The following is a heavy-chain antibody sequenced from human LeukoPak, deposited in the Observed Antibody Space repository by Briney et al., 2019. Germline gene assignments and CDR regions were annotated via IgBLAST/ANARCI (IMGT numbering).Heavy chain of an antibody. CDR3: ARDPVGGSTIFDY. CDR2: TYYRSKWYY. V-gene: IGHV6-1*01. D-gene: IGHD1-26*01. J-gene: IGHJ4*02. Sequence: SQTLSLTCAISGDSVSSNSDAWNWIRQSPSRGLEWLGRTYYRSKWYYDYAVAVKSRISINPDTSKNQFSLQLSSVTREDTAVYYCARDPVGGSTIFDYWGQGTLVTVSS. CDR1: GDSVSSNSDA.